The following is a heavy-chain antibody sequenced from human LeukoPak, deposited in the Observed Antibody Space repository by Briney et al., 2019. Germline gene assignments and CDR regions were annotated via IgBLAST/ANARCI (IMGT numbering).Heavy chain of an antibody. CDR2: LHSDGTT. CDR1: GFTVNTNY. D-gene: IGHD1-7*01. V-gene: IGHV3-66*01. J-gene: IGHJ3*02. Sequence: PGGSLRLSCTASGFTVNTNYMSWVRLAPGKGLEWVSLLHSDGTTYYAESVKGRFTISTDNSRNTLYLHMNSLRVEDTAVYYCARGGLNFDAFDIWGQGTMVTVSS. CDR3: ARGGLNFDAFDI.